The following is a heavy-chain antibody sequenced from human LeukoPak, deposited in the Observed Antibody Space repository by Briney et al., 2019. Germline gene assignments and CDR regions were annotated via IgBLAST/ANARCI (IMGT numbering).Heavy chain of an antibody. CDR3: ALGGIMIVVHY. CDR2: ISGSGGST. Sequence: GGSLRLSCAASGFTFSSYAMSWVRQAPRKGLEWVSAISGSGGSTYYADSVKGRFTISRGNSKNTLYLQMNSLRAEDTAVYYCALGGIMIVVHYWGQGTLVTVSS. CDR1: GFTFSSYA. J-gene: IGHJ4*02. D-gene: IGHD3-22*01. V-gene: IGHV3-23*01.